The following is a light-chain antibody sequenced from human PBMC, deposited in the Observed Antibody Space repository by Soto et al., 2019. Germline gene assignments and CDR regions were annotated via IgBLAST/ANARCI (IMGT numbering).Light chain of an antibody. J-gene: IGKJ4*01. CDR3: MQALQTPV. CDR1: QSLLHSNGYNY. V-gene: IGKV2-28*01. Sequence: DIVMTQSPLSLPVTPGEPASISCRSSQSLLHSNGYNYLDWYLQKPGQSPQLLIYFGSNRASGVPDRFSGSGSGTDFTLKISRVEAEDVGVYYCMQALQTPVFGGGTKVEIK. CDR2: FGS.